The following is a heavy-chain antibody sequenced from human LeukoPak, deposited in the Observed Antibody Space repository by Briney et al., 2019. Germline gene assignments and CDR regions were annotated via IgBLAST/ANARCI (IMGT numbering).Heavy chain of an antibody. D-gene: IGHD1-1*01. CDR2: FDPEDGEDGET. Sequence: GGSLRLSCAASGFTLSNYWMTWVRQAPGKGLEWVGSFDPEDGEDGETHYAQKFQGRVTMTEDASTDTAYMELSSLRSEDTAVYYCAMTDRYAGRPFDYWGQGTLVTVSS. CDR3: AMTDRYAGRPFDY. J-gene: IGHJ4*02. V-gene: IGHV1-24*01. CDR1: GFTLSNYW.